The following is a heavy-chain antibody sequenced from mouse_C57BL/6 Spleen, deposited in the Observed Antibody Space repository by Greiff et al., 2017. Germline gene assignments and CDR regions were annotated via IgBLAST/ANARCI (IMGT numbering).Heavy chain of an antibody. Sequence: EVMLVESGGGLVQPGGSLSLSCAASGFTFTDYYMSWVRQPPGQALEWLGFIRNKANGYTTEYSASVKGRFTISRDNSQSILYLQMNALRAEDSATYYCARYKGWLLDYWGQGTTLTVSS. CDR3: ARYKGWLLDY. D-gene: IGHD2-3*01. CDR1: GFTFTDYY. CDR2: IRNKANGYTT. V-gene: IGHV7-3*01. J-gene: IGHJ2*01.